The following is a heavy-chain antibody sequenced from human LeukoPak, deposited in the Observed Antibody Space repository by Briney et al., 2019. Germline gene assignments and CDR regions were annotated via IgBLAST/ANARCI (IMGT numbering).Heavy chain of an antibody. CDR3: ARHCCSGPAKRVFDI. V-gene: IGHV4-39*01. CDR1: GDSIISSDYH. CDR2: ISYSGNT. Sequence: SETLSLTCTVSGDSIISSDYHWGWVRQPPGKGLEWIGTISYSGNTDYNPALRSRVTISVDTSNNQFSLRLGSVTAADTAVYHCARHCCSGPAKRVFDIWGQGTMVTVSS. D-gene: IGHD2-15*01. J-gene: IGHJ3*02.